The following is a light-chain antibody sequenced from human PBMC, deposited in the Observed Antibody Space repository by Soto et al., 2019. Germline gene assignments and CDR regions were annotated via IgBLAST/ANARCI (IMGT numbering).Light chain of an antibody. CDR1: QGISNS. Sequence: DVQMTQSPSSLSASVGDRVTITCRASQGISNSLAWYQQRPGRVPKLLIYGASNLQSEVPSRFSGSGSGKDFTLTISSLKPEDVATYYCQKYDSDARTLGQGTKVDIK. J-gene: IGKJ1*01. CDR2: GAS. CDR3: QKYDSDART. V-gene: IGKV1-27*01.